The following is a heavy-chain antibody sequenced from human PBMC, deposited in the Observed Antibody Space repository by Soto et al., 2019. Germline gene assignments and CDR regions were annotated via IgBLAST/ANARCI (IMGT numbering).Heavy chain of an antibody. Sequence: QVQLQESGPGLVKPSQTLSLTCSVSGGSLRSDDDYWSWIRQPPGKGLEWIGYIHHSGNTYYNPSLENRSTLSIDMFKKEFSLRLSVVTAADTAVYYCARWTNDIWGSHRQFFNSWGQGTLVTVSS. CDR3: ARWTNDIWGSHRQFFNS. J-gene: IGHJ1*01. V-gene: IGHV4-30-4*01. D-gene: IGHD3-16*02. CDR1: GGSLRSDDDY. CDR2: IHHSGNT.